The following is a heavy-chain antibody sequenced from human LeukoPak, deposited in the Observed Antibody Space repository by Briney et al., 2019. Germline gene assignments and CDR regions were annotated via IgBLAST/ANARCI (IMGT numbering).Heavy chain of an antibody. CDR3: AKRGCSGTSCYAGYYYMDV. V-gene: IGHV3-23*01. J-gene: IGHJ6*03. CDR1: GFTFSSYG. CDR2: ISGSGGST. Sequence: GGSLRLPCAASGFTFSSYGMSWVRQAPGKGLEWVSAISGSGGSTYYADSVKGRFTISRDNSKNTLYLQTNSLRAEDTAVYYCAKRGCSGTSCYAGYYYMDVWGKGTTVTISS. D-gene: IGHD2-2*01.